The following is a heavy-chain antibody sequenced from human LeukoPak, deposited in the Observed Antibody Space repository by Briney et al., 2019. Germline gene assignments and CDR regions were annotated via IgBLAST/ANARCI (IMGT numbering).Heavy chain of an antibody. CDR3: ARDRRGIVGATDGDFDY. CDR2: IYHSGST. CDR1: GGSISSSSYY. D-gene: IGHD1-26*01. V-gene: IGHV4-39*07. J-gene: IGHJ4*02. Sequence: SETLSLTCTVSGGSISSSSYYWGWIRQPPGKGLEWIGSIYHSGSTYYNPSLKSRVTISVDTSKNQFSLKLSSVTAADTAVYYCARDRRGIVGATDGDFDYWGQGTLVTVSS.